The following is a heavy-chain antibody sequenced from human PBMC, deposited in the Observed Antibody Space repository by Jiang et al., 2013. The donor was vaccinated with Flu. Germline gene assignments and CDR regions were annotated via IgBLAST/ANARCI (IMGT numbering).Heavy chain of an antibody. CDR2: ISYDGSNK. Sequence: VESGGGVVQPGRSLRLSCAASGFTFSSYAMHWVRQAPGKGLEWVAVISYDGSNKYYADSVKGRFTISRDNSKNTLYLQMNSLRAEDTAVYYCARAVEQEWDPADIWGQGTMVTVSS. D-gene: IGHD1-26*01. J-gene: IGHJ3*02. CDR1: GFTFSSYA. CDR3: ARAVEQEWDPADI. V-gene: IGHV3-30-3*01.